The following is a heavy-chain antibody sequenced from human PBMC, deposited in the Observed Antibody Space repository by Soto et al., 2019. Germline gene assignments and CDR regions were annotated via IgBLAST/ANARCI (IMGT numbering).Heavy chain of an antibody. J-gene: IGHJ4*02. Sequence: QVQLVQSGAEVREPGASVKVSCKASGYSFTSLDINWVRQTAGQGLEWMGWMQPSTGRTGYAQKFQGRVTMTRDTSINPAYMELTTRTSDDTAFYYCARGVSAGVEYWGQGTLVTVSS. D-gene: IGHD1-26*01. CDR3: ARGVSAGVEY. CDR2: MQPSTGRT. CDR1: GYSFTSLD. V-gene: IGHV1-8*01.